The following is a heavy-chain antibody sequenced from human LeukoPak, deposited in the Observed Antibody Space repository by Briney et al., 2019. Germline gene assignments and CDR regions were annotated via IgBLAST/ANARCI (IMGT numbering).Heavy chain of an antibody. J-gene: IGHJ2*01. D-gene: IGHD2-2*01. CDR3: ASRRYCSSTSCPYWYFDL. CDR1: GGFISSYY. Sequence: SETLSLTCTVSGGFISSYYWSWIRQPPGKGLEWIGYIYTSGSTNYNPSLKSRVTISVDTSKNQFSLKLSSVTAADTAVYYCASRRYCSSTSCPYWYFDLWGRGTLVTVSS. CDR2: IYTSGST. V-gene: IGHV4-4*09.